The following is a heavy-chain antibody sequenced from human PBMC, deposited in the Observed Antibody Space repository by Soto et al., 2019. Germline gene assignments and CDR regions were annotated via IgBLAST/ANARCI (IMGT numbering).Heavy chain of an antibody. V-gene: IGHV1-24*01. J-gene: IGHJ1*01. CDR3: ATALRVRGVIIKFPEYFQH. CDR2: FDPEDGET. CDR1: GYTLTELS. D-gene: IGHD3-10*01. Sequence: GASVKISCEGSGYTLTELSMHGVRQATGKGLEWMGGFDPEDGETIYAQKFQGRVTMTEDTSTDTAYMELSSLRSEDTAVYYCATALRVRGVIIKFPEYFQHWGQGTLVTVSS.